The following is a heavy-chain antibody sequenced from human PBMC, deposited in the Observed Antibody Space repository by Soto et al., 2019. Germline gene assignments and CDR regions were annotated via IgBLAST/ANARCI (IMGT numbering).Heavy chain of an antibody. J-gene: IGHJ4*02. CDR3: ARLGLSGSYYFEREDY. D-gene: IGHD1-26*01. V-gene: IGHV1-3*05. Sequence: QVQLVQSGAEEKKPGASVKVSCKASGYTFTTYAMHWVRQAPGQRLEWMGWINAGNGNTKYSQKFQGRVTITRDTSASTAYMELSSLRSEDTAVYSCARLGLSGSYYFEREDYWGQGTLVTVSS. CDR1: GYTFTTYA. CDR2: INAGNGNT.